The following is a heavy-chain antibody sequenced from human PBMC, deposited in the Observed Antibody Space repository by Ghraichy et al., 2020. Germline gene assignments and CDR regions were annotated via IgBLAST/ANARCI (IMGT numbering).Heavy chain of an antibody. D-gene: IGHD3-10*01. J-gene: IGHJ4*02. CDR2: IYTSGST. V-gene: IGHV4-61*02. CDR1: GGSISSGSYY. CDR3: AREGLLWFRERGGFDY. Sequence: SQTLSLTCTVSGGSISSGSYYWSWIRQPAGKGLEWIGRIYTSGSTNYNPSLKSRVTISVDTSKNQFSLKLSSVTAADTAVYYCAREGLLWFRERGGFDYWGQGTLVTVSS.